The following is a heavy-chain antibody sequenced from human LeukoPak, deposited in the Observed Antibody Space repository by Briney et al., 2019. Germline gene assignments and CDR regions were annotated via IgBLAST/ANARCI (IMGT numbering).Heavy chain of an antibody. CDR3: ASGGSSSWSYYYYGMDV. CDR2: IIPIFGTA. CDR1: GYTFTSYG. D-gene: IGHD6-13*01. Sequence: ASVKVSCKASGYTFTSYGISWVRQAPGQGLEWMGGIIPIFGTANYAQKFQGRVTITADESTSTAYMELSSLRSEDTAVYYCASGGSSSWSYYYYGMDVWGQGTTVTVSS. V-gene: IGHV1-69*13. J-gene: IGHJ6*02.